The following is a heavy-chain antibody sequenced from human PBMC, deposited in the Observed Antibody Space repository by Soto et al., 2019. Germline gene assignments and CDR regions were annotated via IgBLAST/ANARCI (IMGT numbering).Heavy chain of an antibody. V-gene: IGHV1-69*01. CDR1: GGTFSSYA. D-gene: IGHD6-13*01. Sequence: QVQLVQSGAEVQKPGSSVKVSCKASGGTFSSYAINWVRQAPGQGLEWMGGIIPIFGTANYAQKFQGRVTITADESTNTAYMELSSLRSEDTAIYYCARGPRIAAAVAYWGQGTLVTVSS. CDR2: IIPIFGTA. CDR3: ARGPRIAAAVAY. J-gene: IGHJ4*02.